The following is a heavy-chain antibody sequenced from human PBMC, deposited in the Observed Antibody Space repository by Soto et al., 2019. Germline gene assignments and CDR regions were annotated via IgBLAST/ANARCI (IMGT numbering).Heavy chain of an antibody. J-gene: IGHJ4*02. D-gene: IGHD3-3*01. CDR1: GFTFKSYF. Sequence: GGSLRLSCAASGFTFKSYFMNWVRQAPGKGLEWVANIKEDGSVSQYVDSVKGRFTMSRDNAKNSLYLQINSLRAEDTAVYYCAKVWETIFGVVTHWGQGTLVTVSS. V-gene: IGHV3-7*05. CDR2: IKEDGSVS. CDR3: AKVWETIFGVVTH.